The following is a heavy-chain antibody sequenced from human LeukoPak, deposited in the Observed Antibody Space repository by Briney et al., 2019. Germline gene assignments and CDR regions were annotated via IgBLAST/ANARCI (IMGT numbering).Heavy chain of an antibody. D-gene: IGHD5-24*01. CDR1: GFTFSSYA. CDR3: AEDHPDGSRDYYYYYGMDV. CDR2: ISGSGGST. J-gene: IGHJ6*02. Sequence: GGSLRLSCAASGFTFSSYAMSWVRQAPGKGLEWVSAISGSGGSTYYADSVRGRFTISRDNSKNTLYLQMNSLRAEDTAVYYCAEDHPDGSRDYYYYYGMDVWGQGTTVTVSS. V-gene: IGHV3-23*01.